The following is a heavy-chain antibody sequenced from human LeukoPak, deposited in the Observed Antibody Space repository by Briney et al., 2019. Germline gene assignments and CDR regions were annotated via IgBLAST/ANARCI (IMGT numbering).Heavy chain of an antibody. D-gene: IGHD3-10*01. CDR3: ARGGVDYYGSGTYYLMYYFDY. J-gene: IGHJ4*02. CDR2: ISGSGGST. Sequence: PGGSLRLSCAASGFTFSSYAMSWVRQAPGKGLEWVSGISGSGGSTVYADSVKGRFTISRDDPHNTLYLQMNSLRAEDTAVYFCARGGVDYYGSGTYYLMYYFDYWGQGALVTVSS. V-gene: IGHV3-23*01. CDR1: GFTFSSYA.